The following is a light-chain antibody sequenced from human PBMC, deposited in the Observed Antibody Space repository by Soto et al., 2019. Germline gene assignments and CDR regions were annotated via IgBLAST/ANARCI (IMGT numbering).Light chain of an antibody. V-gene: IGLV2-14*03. Sequence: QSALTQPASVSGSPGQSITISCTGTSSDIGANNFVSWYQQHPGKAPKVLIYEVTNRPSGISNRFSGSKSGNTASLTISGLRTDDGADYYCNSYTNTGARVFGGGTKLTVL. CDR3: NSYTNTGARV. CDR1: SSDIGANNF. CDR2: EVT. J-gene: IGLJ2*01.